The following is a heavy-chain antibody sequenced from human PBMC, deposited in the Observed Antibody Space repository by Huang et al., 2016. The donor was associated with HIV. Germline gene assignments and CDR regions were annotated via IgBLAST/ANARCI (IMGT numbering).Heavy chain of an antibody. Sequence: QLLLQESGPGLVKPSEALALTCAVSGGSIRSSVYHWGWIRQPPGKGLEWIGSIYYKCSTPSSPSLNSRVTIAVDTSKNLFFLNLTSMTAADTAVYYCARHREGPVAYYSGWGSHLNYMDVWGRGRTVVVSS. J-gene: IGHJ6*03. D-gene: IGHD3-10*01. V-gene: IGHV4-39*01. CDR2: IYYKCST. CDR3: ARHREGPVAYYSGWGSHLNYMDV. CDR1: GGSIRSSVYH.